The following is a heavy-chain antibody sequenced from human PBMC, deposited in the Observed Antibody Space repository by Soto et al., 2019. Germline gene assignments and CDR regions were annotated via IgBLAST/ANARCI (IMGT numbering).Heavy chain of an antibody. CDR3: ARPGYSGNYLSAFDI. Sequence: PGGSLRLSCEASGFSFSSYSMNWVRQAPGKGLEWVSYISSSSSTIYYADSVKGRFTISRDNAKNSLYLQMNSLRDEDTAVYYCARPGYSGNYLSAFDIWRQGTMVTVSS. CDR2: ISSSSSTI. J-gene: IGHJ3*02. CDR1: GFSFSSYS. D-gene: IGHD1-26*01. V-gene: IGHV3-48*02.